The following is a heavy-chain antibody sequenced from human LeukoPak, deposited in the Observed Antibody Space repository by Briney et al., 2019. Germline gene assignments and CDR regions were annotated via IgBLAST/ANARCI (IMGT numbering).Heavy chain of an antibody. CDR1: GGSFSGYY. V-gene: IGHV4-34*01. CDR3: ARAYSSSWYYYYGMDV. J-gene: IGHJ6*01. CDR2: INHSGST. D-gene: IGHD6-13*01. Sequence: SETLSLTCAVYGGSFSGYYWSWICQPPGKGLEWIGEINHSGSTNYNPSLKSRVTISVDTSKNQFSLKLSSVTAADTAVYYCARAYSSSWYYYYGMDVWGQGTTVTVSS.